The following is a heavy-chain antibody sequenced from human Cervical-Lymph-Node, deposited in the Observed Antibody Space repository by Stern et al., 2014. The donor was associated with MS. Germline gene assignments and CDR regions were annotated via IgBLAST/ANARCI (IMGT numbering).Heavy chain of an antibody. Sequence: VQLVESGAEVKKPGASVKVSCKTSGYIFTGYYIHWVRQAPGQGLEWMAWINTNTGGTKYAQKFQCIVTMSRDTSISTAYVELSSLTSDDTAVYYCARDQRGITIFGVVTDYYYLGMDVWGQGTTVTVSS. CDR2: INTNTGGT. V-gene: IGHV1-2*02. J-gene: IGHJ6*02. CDR1: GYIFTGYY. CDR3: ARDQRGITIFGVVTDYYYLGMDV. D-gene: IGHD3-3*01.